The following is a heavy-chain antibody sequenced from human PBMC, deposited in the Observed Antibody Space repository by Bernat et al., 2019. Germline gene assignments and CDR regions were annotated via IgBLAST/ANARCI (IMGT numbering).Heavy chain of an antibody. CDR3: AKDVGTYAFDY. J-gene: IGHJ4*02. D-gene: IGHD1-26*01. CDR1: GFTFSSYG. V-gene: IGHV3-30*18. Sequence: QVQLVESGGGVVQPGRSLRLSCAASGFTFSSYGMHWVRQAPGKGLEGVAVISYDGSNKYYADSVKGRFTISRDNSKNTLYLQMNSLRAEDTAVYYCAKDVGTYAFDYWGQGTLVTVSS. CDR2: ISYDGSNK.